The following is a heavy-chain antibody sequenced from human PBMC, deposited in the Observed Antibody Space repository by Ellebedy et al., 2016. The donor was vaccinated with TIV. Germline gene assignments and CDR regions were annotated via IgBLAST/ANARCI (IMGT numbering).Heavy chain of an antibody. V-gene: IGHV1-18*04. J-gene: IGHJ4*02. CDR3: ARGGAAAVFHFDY. CDR2: ISAYNGNT. Sequence: ASVKVSCXASGYTFTCYSLHWVQQAPGQGLEWMGWISAYNGNTNYAQKLQGRVTMTTDTSTSTAYMELRSLRSDDTAVYYCARGGAAAVFHFDYWGQGTLVTVSS. D-gene: IGHD6-13*01. CDR1: GYTFTCYS.